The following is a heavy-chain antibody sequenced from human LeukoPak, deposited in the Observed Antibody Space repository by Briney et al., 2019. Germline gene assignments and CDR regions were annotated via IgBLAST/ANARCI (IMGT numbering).Heavy chain of an antibody. CDR1: GFTFSRYA. Sequence: GGSLRLSCATAGFTFSRYAMSWVRQAPGKGLEWVSGLSNSGGSTYYADSVKGRFTISRGNSKNTLYLQMNSLRAEDTAVYYCAKDGIAGADNSHFDNWGQGTLVTVSS. J-gene: IGHJ4*02. D-gene: IGHD4-23*01. CDR2: LSNSGGST. V-gene: IGHV3-23*01. CDR3: AKDGIAGADNSHFDN.